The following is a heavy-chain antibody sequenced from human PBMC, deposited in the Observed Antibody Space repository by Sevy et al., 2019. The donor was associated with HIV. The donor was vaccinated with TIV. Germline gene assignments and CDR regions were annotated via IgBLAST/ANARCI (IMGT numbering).Heavy chain of an antibody. Sequence: GGSLRLSCAASGFTLTTYWMNWVRQAPGKGLEWVANIKEGGSEKYYVDSVKGRFTLSRDDAKNSLSLQMNSLRAGDTAVYYCARGRPLVDTARIPWGMDVWGQGTTVTVSS. V-gene: IGHV3-7*01. CDR1: GFTLTTYW. CDR3: ARGRPLVDTARIPWGMDV. CDR2: IKEGGSEK. D-gene: IGHD5-18*01. J-gene: IGHJ6*02.